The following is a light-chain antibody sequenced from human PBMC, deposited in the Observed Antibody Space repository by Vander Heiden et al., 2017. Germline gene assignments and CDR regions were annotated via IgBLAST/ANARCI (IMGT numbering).Light chain of an antibody. V-gene: IGKV1-39*01. CDR2: AAS. CDR1: QSISGY. J-gene: IGKJ2*02. Sequence: MQLTQSPPSLSASVGDRVTITCRASQSISGYLNWYQQKPGKAPKLLIYAASTLESGVPSRFSGSESGTDFTLTVRSLQPDDFATYYCQQSYSTPCTFGQGTKVEIK. CDR3: QQSYSTPCT.